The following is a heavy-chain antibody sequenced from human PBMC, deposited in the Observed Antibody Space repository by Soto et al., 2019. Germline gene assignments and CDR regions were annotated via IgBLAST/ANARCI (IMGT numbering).Heavy chain of an antibody. D-gene: IGHD5-18*01. CDR2: IHHGGGI. Sequence: QIQLQESGPGLVKPSGTVSLTCTVSGGSISSTNWWSWVRQPPGMGLEWIGDIHHGGGINFNSSLESRISMSADKSKNQFSLKLLSVTAADTAVYFCARLRTSVLAQSVTPNFDSWGQGTLVTVSS. J-gene: IGHJ4*02. V-gene: IGHV4-4*02. CDR1: GGSISSTNW. CDR3: ARLRTSVLAQSVTPNFDS.